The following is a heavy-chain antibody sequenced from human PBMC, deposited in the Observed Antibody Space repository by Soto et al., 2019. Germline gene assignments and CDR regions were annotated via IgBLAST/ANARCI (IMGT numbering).Heavy chain of an antibody. CDR2: ISFTGDSR. CDR1: GFNFNAYV. CDR3: ARGLRGGTTDYYYGMDV. Sequence: PGGSLRLSCAASGFNFNAYVMNWVRQAPGKGLEWVSIISFTGDSRYYADSVKDRFTISRDNSKNTLYLQMNSLRAEDTAVYYCARGLRGGTTDYYYGMDVWGQGTTVTVSS. J-gene: IGHJ6*01. V-gene: IGHV3-23*01. D-gene: IGHD1-7*01.